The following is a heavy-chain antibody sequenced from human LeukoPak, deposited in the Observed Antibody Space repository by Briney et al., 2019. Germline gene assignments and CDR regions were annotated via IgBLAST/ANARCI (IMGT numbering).Heavy chain of an antibody. V-gene: IGHV3-11*04. CDR1: GFTFSEYY. CDR2: LSNSGDIT. Sequence: GGSLRLSCAASGFTFSEYYMHWIRQAPGKGLEWISSLSNSGDITYYVDSVKGRFSISRDNAKRSLYLQMRSLRAGDTAVYFFVRGGTFRVVTHLDVWGEGTTVTVSS. CDR3: VRGGTFRVVTHLDV. J-gene: IGHJ6*04. D-gene: IGHD3-3*01.